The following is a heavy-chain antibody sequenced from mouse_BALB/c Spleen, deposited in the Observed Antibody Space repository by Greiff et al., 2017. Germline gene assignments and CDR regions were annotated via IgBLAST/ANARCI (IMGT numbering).Heavy chain of an antibody. D-gene: IGHD2-10*01. J-gene: IGHJ4*01. CDR2: IYPGDGDT. CDR1: GYAFSSYW. CDR3: ASSYYGNYDGSAMDY. Sequence: VQLQQSGAELVRPGSSVKISCKASGYAFSSYWMNWVKQRPGQGLEWIGQIYPGDGDTNYNGKFKGKATLTADKSSSTAYMQLSSLTSEDSAVYFCASSYYGNYDGSAMDYWGQGTSVTVSS. V-gene: IGHV1-80*01.